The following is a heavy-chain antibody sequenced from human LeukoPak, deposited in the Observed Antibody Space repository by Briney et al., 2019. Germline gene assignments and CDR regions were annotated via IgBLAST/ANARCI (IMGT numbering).Heavy chain of an antibody. D-gene: IGHD4-11*01. CDR1: GGSISSYY. CDR2: IYYSGST. V-gene: IGHV4-59*07. J-gene: IGHJ4*02. CDR3: ARRDYSSFDY. Sequence: SATLSLTCTASGGSISSYYWSWIRQPAGRGLEWIGYIYYSGSTNYNPSLKSRVTISVDTSKNQFSLKLSSVTAADTAVYYCARRDYSSFDYWGQGTLVTVSS.